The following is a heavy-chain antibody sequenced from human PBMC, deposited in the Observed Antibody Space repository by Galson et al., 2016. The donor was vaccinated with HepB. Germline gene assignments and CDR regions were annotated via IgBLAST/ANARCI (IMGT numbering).Heavy chain of an antibody. CDR3: ARGRVAGLFDY. D-gene: IGHD6-19*01. J-gene: IGHJ4*02. CDR1: GFTFSSYS. CDR2: ISSSSSYI. V-gene: IGHV3-21*01. Sequence: SLRLSCAASGFTFSSYSMDWVRQAPGKGLEWVSSISSSSSYIYYADSVKGRFAISRDNAKNSVYLQMNSLRGEDTAVYYCARGRVAGLFDYWGQGTLVTVSS.